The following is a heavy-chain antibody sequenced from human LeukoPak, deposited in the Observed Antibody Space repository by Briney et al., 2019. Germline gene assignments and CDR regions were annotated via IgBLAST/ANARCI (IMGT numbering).Heavy chain of an antibody. Sequence: PGGSLRLSCAASGFTVSDNYMTWVRQAPGKGLEWVSLIYAAGGTYIADSVRGRFTISRDNSKNTVYLQMNNLGVDDTAVYYCGSSNLLTGYYFLNFWGQGTLDSVSS. CDR3: GSSNLLTGYYFLNF. D-gene: IGHD3-9*01. J-gene: IGHJ4*02. CDR2: IYAAGGT. V-gene: IGHV3-66*01. CDR1: GFTVSDNY.